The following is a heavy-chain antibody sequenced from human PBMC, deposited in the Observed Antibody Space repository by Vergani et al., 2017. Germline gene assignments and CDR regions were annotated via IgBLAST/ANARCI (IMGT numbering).Heavy chain of an antibody. Sequence: VQLVESGGGVVQPGRSLRLSCAASGFTFSSYSMNWVRQAPGKGLEWVSSISSSSSYIYYADSVKGRFTISRDNAKNSLYLQMNSLRAEDTAVYYCARDAYDFWSGYLRGYYFDYWGQGTLVTVSS. D-gene: IGHD3-3*01. CDR2: ISSSSSYI. J-gene: IGHJ4*02. CDR3: ARDAYDFWSGYLRGYYFDY. V-gene: IGHV3-21*01. CDR1: GFTFSSYS.